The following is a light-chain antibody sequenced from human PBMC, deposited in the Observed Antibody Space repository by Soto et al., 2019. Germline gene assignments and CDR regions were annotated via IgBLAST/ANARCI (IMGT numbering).Light chain of an antibody. V-gene: IGLV1-40*01. CDR3: QSYDSSLSGWV. CDR2: GNS. CDR1: SSNIGAGYD. Sequence: QLVLTQPPSVSGAPGQRVTFSCTGSSSNIGAGYDVHWYQQLPGTAPKLLIYGNSNRPSGVPDRFSGSKSGTSASLAITGLQAEDEADYYCQSYDSSLSGWVFGGGTKLTVL. J-gene: IGLJ3*02.